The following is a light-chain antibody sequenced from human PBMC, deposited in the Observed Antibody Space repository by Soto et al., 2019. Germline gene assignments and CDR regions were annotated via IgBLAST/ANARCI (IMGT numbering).Light chain of an antibody. CDR1: SSNIGSNS. V-gene: IGLV1-44*01. CDR2: TND. Sequence: QSVLTQPPSAAGTPGQSITISCSGSSSNIGSNSVNWYRHFPGTAPKLLMYTNDRRPSGVPDRFSGSKSGTSASLAISGLQCEDEADYYCAVWDDRRRGWAFGGGTKVTVL. CDR3: AVWDDRRRGWA. J-gene: IGLJ3*02.